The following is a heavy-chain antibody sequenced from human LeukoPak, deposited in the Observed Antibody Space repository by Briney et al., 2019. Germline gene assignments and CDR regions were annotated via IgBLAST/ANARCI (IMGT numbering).Heavy chain of an antibody. J-gene: IGHJ3*02. CDR1: GFTFSSYE. CDR2: ISTTGSSI. V-gene: IGHV3-48*03. D-gene: IGHD3-16*01. CDR3: ARGLGSFAYSDAFDI. Sequence: GGSLRLSCAASGFTFSSYEMNWVRQAPGKGLEWVSYISTTGSSIYYADSVKGRFTISRDNVKNLLYLQMNSLRAEDTAVYYCARGLGSFAYSDAFDIWGQGTVVTLSS.